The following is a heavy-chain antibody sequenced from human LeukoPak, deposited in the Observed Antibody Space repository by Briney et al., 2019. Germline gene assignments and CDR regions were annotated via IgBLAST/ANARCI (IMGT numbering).Heavy chain of an antibody. CDR1: GFTFGNFY. J-gene: IGHJ4*02. Sequence: GGSLRLSCAASGFTFGNFYMHWIRQAPEKGLECVSYIDTSGTTTYYADSVKGRFTISRDNARNSLYLQMNSLRAEDTAVYYCASRYRVGFWGQGTLVTVSS. V-gene: IGHV3-11*01. CDR3: ASRYRVGF. D-gene: IGHD5/OR15-5a*01. CDR2: IDTSGTTT.